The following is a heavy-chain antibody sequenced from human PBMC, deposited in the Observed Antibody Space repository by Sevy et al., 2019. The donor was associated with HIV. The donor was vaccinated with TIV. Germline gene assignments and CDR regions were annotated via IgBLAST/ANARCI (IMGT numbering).Heavy chain of an antibody. Sequence: SETLSLTCAVYGGSFSGYYWSWIRQPPGKGLEWIGEINHSGSTNYNPSLKSRVTISVDTSKNQFSLKLSSVTAADTAVYYCARGGYYDFWSGYSKLDYWGQRTLVTVSS. D-gene: IGHD3-3*01. V-gene: IGHV4-34*01. CDR3: ARGGYYDFWSGYSKLDY. CDR2: INHSGST. CDR1: GGSFSGYY. J-gene: IGHJ4*02.